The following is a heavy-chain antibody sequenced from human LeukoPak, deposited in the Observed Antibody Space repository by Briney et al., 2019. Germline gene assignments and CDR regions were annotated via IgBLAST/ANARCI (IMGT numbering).Heavy chain of an antibody. J-gene: IGHJ3*01. CDR1: GFSFSSGGVG. CDR2: IYENDEK. Sequence: SGPTLVNPTLTLTLTRTFSGFSFSSGGVGVGWIRQPPGGALEWLGVIYENDEKLYSSSLQNRLSITKDTSKNQVVLTMANMDPVDTATYYCAHRHRGVASDIWGQGTMVTVSS. D-gene: IGHD2-15*01. V-gene: IGHV2-5*01. CDR3: AHRHRGVASDI.